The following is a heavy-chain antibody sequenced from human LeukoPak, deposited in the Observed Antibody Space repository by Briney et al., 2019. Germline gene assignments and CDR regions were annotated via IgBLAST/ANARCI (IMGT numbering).Heavy chain of an antibody. D-gene: IGHD3-22*01. CDR2: IKQDGSEK. CDR3: AEYYYDSSGYYYDYYYGMDV. V-gene: IGHV3-7*03. J-gene: IGHJ6*02. Sequence: GGSLRLSCAASGFTFSSYWMSWVRQAPGKGLEWVANIKQDGSEKYYVDSVKGRFTISRDNAKNSLYLQMNSLRAEDTAVYYCAEYYYDSSGYYYDYYYGMDVWGQGTTVTVSS. CDR1: GFTFSSYW.